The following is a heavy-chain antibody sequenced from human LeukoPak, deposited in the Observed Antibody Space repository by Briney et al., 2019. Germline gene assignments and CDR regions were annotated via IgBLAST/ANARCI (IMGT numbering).Heavy chain of an antibody. Sequence: PGGSLRLSCAASGFTVSSNYMSWVRQAPGKGLEWVSVIYSGGSTYYADSVKGRFTIPRDNSKNTLYLQMNSLRAEDTAVYYCARVQFYYDSSLDIWGQGTMVTVSS. CDR1: GFTVSSNY. CDR3: ARVQFYYDSSLDI. CDR2: IYSGGST. J-gene: IGHJ3*02. V-gene: IGHV3-53*01. D-gene: IGHD3-22*01.